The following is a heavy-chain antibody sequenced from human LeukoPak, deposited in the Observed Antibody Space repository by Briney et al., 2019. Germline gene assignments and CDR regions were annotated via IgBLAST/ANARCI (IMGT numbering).Heavy chain of an antibody. CDR1: GYTFTTYA. V-gene: IGHV7-4-1*02. CDR3: ARGPAWGYSSPYYFDY. CDR2: INTNTGNP. J-gene: IGHJ4*02. D-gene: IGHD5-18*01. Sequence: ASVKVSCKASGYTFTTYAMNWVRQAPGQGLEWMGWINTNTGNPTYAQGFTGRFVLSLDTSVSTTYLQISSLKAEDTAVYYCARGPAWGYSSPYYFDYWGQGTLVTVSS.